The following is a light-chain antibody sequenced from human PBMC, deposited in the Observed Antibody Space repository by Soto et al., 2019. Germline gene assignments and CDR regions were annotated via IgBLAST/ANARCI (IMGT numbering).Light chain of an antibody. J-gene: IGLJ3*02. V-gene: IGLV2-14*01. CDR1: SSDVGAYNY. CDR2: EVN. Sequence: QSVLTQPASVSGSPGQSITIPCTGTSSDVGAYNYVSWYQQRPTNAPKLLIYEVNTRPSGVSTRFSGSKSGITASLTISGLQPEDEADYYCCSYARGSTLVVFGGGTKLTVL. CDR3: CSYARGSTLVV.